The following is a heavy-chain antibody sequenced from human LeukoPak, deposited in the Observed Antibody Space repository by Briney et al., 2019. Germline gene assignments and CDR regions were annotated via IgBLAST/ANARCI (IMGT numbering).Heavy chain of an antibody. CDR1: GFTFSSYS. Sequence: PGGSLRLSCAPSGFTFSSYSMNWVRQAPGKGLEWVSYISSSRSYIYYADSVKGRFTISRDNAKNSLYLQMSSLRVEDTAVYYCAREHGGGGNYYDSSGYYRSFDYWGQGTPVTVSS. V-gene: IGHV3-21*01. D-gene: IGHD3-22*01. J-gene: IGHJ4*02. CDR2: ISSSRSYI. CDR3: AREHGGGGNYYDSSGYYRSFDY.